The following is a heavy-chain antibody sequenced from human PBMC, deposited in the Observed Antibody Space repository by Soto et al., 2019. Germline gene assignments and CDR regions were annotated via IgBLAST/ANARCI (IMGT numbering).Heavy chain of an antibody. Sequence: GGSLRLSCVASGFTFSNFGLNWVRQAPGKGLEWVSSISSSDKYIYYADSVKGRFTISRGNAKNSLSLQMNSLRADDTAVYYCARVFCRGDRYSPLDYWGQGPLVTVSS. D-gene: IGHD2-21*02. CDR2: ISSSDKYI. J-gene: IGHJ4*02. CDR1: GFTFSNFG. CDR3: ARVFCRGDRYSPLDY. V-gene: IGHV3-21*01.